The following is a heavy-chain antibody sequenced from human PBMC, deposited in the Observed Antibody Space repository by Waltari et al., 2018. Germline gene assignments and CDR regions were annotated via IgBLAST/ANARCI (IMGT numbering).Heavy chain of an antibody. J-gene: IGHJ6*02. CDR2: INDGGDT. V-gene: IGHV4-34*01. Sequence: QVLLAQWGAGLLKPSETLSLKCGVYGGSFSGFHWTWVRQSPGNGLEWIGAINDGGDTTYNPALKRRVSISVDTSRNQVSLELAAVTAADTALYYCARGYPTFFSYCGLDVWGLGTTVTVSS. D-gene: IGHD4-4*01. CDR3: ARGYPTFFSYCGLDV. CDR1: GGSFSGFH.